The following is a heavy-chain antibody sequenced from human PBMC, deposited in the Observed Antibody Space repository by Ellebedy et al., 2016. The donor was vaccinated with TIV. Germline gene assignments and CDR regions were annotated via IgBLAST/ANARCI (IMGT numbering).Heavy chain of an antibody. CDR2: INHSGST. J-gene: IGHJ6*02. Sequence: SETLSLTCAVYGGSFSGYYWSWIRQPPGKGLEWIGEINHSGSTNYNPSLKSRVTVSVDTSKNQFSLKLSSVTAADTAVYYCARGHREGYFDSTAPFNYYGMDVWGQGTTVTVSS. D-gene: IGHD3-9*01. CDR1: GGSFSGYY. CDR3: ARGHREGYFDSTAPFNYYGMDV. V-gene: IGHV4-34*01.